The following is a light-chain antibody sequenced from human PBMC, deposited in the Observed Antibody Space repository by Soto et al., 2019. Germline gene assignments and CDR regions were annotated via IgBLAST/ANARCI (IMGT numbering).Light chain of an antibody. J-gene: IGLJ1*01. Sequence: QSALTQPRSVSGSPGQSVTISCTGTSSDVGGYNYVSWYQQHPGKAPKLMIYDVSKRPSGVPDRFSGSKSGNTASLTISGLQAEDKAYYYCCSYAGSYYVFGTGTKLTVL. CDR2: DVS. CDR1: SSDVGGYNY. V-gene: IGLV2-11*01. CDR3: CSYAGSYYV.